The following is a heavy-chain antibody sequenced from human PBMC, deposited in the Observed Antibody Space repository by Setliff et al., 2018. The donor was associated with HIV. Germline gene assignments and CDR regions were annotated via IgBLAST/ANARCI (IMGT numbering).Heavy chain of an antibody. V-gene: IGHV3-23*01. CDR1: GFTFSFHA. J-gene: IGHJ5*02. CDR3: SKDFFTGGFDP. Sequence: GGSLRLSCAASGFTFSFHAVTGVRQAPGQGLEWVSGISGSGDSTYYAESVKGRFTISRDNSKNTMFLQMNNLRAEDTAFYYCSKDFFTGGFDPWGQGTLVTVSS. CDR2: ISGSGDST.